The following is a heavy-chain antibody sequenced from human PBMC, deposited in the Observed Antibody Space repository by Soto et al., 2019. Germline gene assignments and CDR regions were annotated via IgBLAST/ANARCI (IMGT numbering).Heavy chain of an antibody. Sequence: QVQRVQSGAEVKKPGASVTVSCKASGYTFTSYGISWVRQAPGQGLEWMGWISAYTGNTNYAQKLQGRVTLTTDTSKSTAYLELRSLRSDDTAVYYCARGLSVAGSNWFDPWGQGTLVTVSS. V-gene: IGHV1-18*01. CDR3: ARGLSVAGSNWFDP. J-gene: IGHJ5*02. CDR1: GYTFTSYG. CDR2: ISAYTGNT. D-gene: IGHD6-19*01.